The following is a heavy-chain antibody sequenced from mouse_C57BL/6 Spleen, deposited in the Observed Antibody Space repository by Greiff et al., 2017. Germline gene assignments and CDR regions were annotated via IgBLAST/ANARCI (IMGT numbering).Heavy chain of an antibody. V-gene: IGHV1-64*01. CDR2: IHPNSGST. CDR3: ARSDYYGSPWYFDV. J-gene: IGHJ1*03. CDR1: GYTFTSYW. D-gene: IGHD1-1*01. Sequence: VQLQQPGAELVKPGASVKLSCKASGYTFTSYWMHWVKQRPGQGLEWIGMIHPNSGSTNYNEKFKSKATLTVDKSSSTAYMQLSSLTSEDSAVYYCARSDYYGSPWYFDVWGTGTTVTVSS.